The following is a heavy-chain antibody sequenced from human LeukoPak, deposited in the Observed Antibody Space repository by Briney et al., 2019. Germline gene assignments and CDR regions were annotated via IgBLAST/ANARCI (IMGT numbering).Heavy chain of an antibody. CDR1: GGSISSGGYY. CDR3: ARSEAGAVYYDSSGYPDAFDI. D-gene: IGHD3-22*01. Sequence: PSETLSLTCTVSGGSISSGGYYWSWIRQHPGKGLEWIGYIYYSGSTYDNPSLKRRVTISVAPSQNQFSLTLTSVTAADTAVYYCARSEAGAVYYDSSGYPDAFDIWGQGTMVTVSS. J-gene: IGHJ3*02. V-gene: IGHV4-31*03. CDR2: IYYSGST.